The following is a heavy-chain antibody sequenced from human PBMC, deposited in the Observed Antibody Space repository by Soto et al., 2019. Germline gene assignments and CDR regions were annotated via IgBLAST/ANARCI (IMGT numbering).Heavy chain of an antibody. Sequence: QITLKESAPTLVKPTQTLTLTCTFSGFSLTTNRAAVGWIRQPQGKALEWLALIYGNDDKEYSPSLKSRLTISKDTSKNQVALTGTNMDPVDTATYYCAHRPYYYYDSSGYYFHWGQGTLGTVSS. CDR1: GFSLTTNRAA. CDR2: IYGNDDK. CDR3: AHRPYYYYDSSGYYFH. D-gene: IGHD3-22*01. J-gene: IGHJ4*02. V-gene: IGHV2-5*01.